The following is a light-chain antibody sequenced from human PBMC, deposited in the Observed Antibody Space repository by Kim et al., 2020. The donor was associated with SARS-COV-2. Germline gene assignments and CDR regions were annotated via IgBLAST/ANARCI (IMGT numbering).Light chain of an antibody. CDR3: QVWDSSSDRV. CDR2: YDS. Sequence: SYELTQPPSVSVAPGKTARITCGGNNIGSKSVHWYQQKPGQAPVLVIYYDSDRPSGIPERFSGYNSGNTATLTISRVEAGDEADYYCQVWDSSSDRVFGG. CDR1: NIGSKS. J-gene: IGLJ3*02. V-gene: IGLV3-21*04.